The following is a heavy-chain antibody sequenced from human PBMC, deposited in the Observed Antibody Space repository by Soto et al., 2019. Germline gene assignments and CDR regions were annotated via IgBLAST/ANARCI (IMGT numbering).Heavy chain of an antibody. J-gene: IGHJ4*02. V-gene: IGHV3-30-3*01. CDR2: ISYDGSNK. CDR1: GFTFSSYA. Sequence: GGSLRLSCAASGFTFSSYAMHWVRQAPGKGLEWVAVISYDGSNKYYADSVKGRFTISRDNSKNTLYLQMNSLGAEDTAVYYCARVRFGELLSTPQHFDYWGQGTLVTVSS. CDR3: ARVRFGELLSTPQHFDY. D-gene: IGHD3-10*01.